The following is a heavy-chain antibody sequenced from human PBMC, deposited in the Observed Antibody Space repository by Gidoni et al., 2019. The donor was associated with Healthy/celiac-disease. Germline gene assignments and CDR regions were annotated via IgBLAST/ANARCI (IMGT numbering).Heavy chain of an antibody. Sequence: GGGLVQPGGSLRLSCAASGFTFSSYAMSWVRQAPGKGLEWVSAISGSGGSTYYADSVKGRFTISRDNSKNTLYLQMNSLRAEDTAVYYCAKDRGPWVTVPSGWFDPWCQGTLVTVSS. CDR2: ISGSGGST. D-gene: IGHD4-17*01. CDR1: GFTFSSYA. V-gene: IGHV3-23*01. J-gene: IGHJ5*02. CDR3: AKDRGPWVTVPSGWFDP.